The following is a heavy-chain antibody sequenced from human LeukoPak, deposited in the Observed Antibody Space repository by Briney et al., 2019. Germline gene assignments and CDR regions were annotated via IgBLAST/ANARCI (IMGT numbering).Heavy chain of an antibody. CDR3: AKEVPSPLWFGEYDY. D-gene: IGHD3-10*01. Sequence: GGSLRLSCAASGFTFSSYGMHWVRQAPGKGLEWVAVIWYDGSNKYYADSVKGRFTISRDNSKNTLYLQMNSLRAEDTAVYYCAKEVPSPLWFGEYDYWGQGTLVTVSS. CDR2: IWYDGSNK. CDR1: GFTFSSYG. J-gene: IGHJ4*02. V-gene: IGHV3-33*06.